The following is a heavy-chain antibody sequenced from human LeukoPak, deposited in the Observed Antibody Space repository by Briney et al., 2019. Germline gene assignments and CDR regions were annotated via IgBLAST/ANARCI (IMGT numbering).Heavy chain of an antibody. CDR1: GGTFSSYA. CDR3: ARASQGDDAFDI. CDR2: IIPIFSTA. J-gene: IGHJ3*02. Sequence: SVKVSCKASGGTFSSYAISWVRQAPGQGLEWMGGIIPIFSTANYAQKFQGRVTITTDESTSTAYMELSSLRSEDTAVYYCARASQGDDAFDIWGQGTMVTVSS. V-gene: IGHV1-69*05.